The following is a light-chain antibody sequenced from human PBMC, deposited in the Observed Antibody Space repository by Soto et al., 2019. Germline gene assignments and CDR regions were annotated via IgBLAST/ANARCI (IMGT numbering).Light chain of an antibody. CDR1: QSVSSSY. V-gene: IGKV3-20*01. Sequence: EIELTQSPGTLSLSPGERATLSCRASQSVSSSYLAWYQQKPGQATSLLINGASIRGTGIPDRFSGSGSGTDFTLTISRLQPDDAAVYYCQQYSSSPHTFGQGTKLEIK. J-gene: IGKJ2*01. CDR3: QQYSSSPHT. CDR2: GAS.